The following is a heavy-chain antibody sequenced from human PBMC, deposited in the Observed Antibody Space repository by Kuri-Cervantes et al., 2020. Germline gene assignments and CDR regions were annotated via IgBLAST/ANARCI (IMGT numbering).Heavy chain of an antibody. CDR1: GGSFSGYY. CDR2: IYYSGST. J-gene: IGHJ5*02. Sequence: SETLSLTCAVYGGSFSGYYWSWIRQPPGKGLEWIGYIYYSGSTNYNPSLKSRVTISVDTSKNQFSLKLSSVTAADTAVYYCARGNDFWFRRTTNWFDPWGQGTLVTVSS. CDR3: ARGNDFWFRRTTNWFDP. D-gene: IGHD3-3*01. V-gene: IGHV4-59*01.